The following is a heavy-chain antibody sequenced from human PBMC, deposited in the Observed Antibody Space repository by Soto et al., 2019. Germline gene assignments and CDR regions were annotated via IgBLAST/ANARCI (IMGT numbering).Heavy chain of an antibody. Sequence: SGPTLVNPTETLTLTCTVSGFSLSNARMGVSWIRQPPGKALEWLAHIFSNDEKSYSTSLKSRLTISKDTSKSQVDLTMTTMDPVDTATYYCARIAAAGHFDYWGQGTLVTVSS. J-gene: IGHJ4*02. CDR3: ARIAAAGHFDY. D-gene: IGHD6-13*01. CDR2: IFSNDEK. V-gene: IGHV2-26*01. CDR1: GFSLSNARMG.